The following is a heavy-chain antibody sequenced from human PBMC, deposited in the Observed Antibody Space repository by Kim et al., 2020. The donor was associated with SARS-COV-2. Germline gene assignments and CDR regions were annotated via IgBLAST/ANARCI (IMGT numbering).Heavy chain of an antibody. Sequence: SVKVSCKASGGTFSSYAISWVRQAPGQGLEWMGGIIPIFGTANYAQKFQGRVTITADESTSTAYMELSSLRSEDTAVYYCARRGFGGGSGSYDYYYYGMDVWGQGTTVTVSS. D-gene: IGHD3-10*01. CDR3: ARRGFGGGSGSYDYYYYGMDV. V-gene: IGHV1-69*13. CDR2: IIPIFGTA. J-gene: IGHJ6*02. CDR1: GGTFSSYA.